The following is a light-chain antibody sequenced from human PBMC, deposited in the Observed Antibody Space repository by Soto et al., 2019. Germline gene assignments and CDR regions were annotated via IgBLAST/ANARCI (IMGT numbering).Light chain of an antibody. J-gene: IGKJ2*02. CDR2: TAS. CDR3: QQSYSTPRT. Sequence: DIQMTQSPSSLSVSVGDRVTITCRASQSIVSYLNWYQQKLGKAPKLLIYTASNLQRGVPSRFSGSGSGTDFTLTISNLQPEDFATYYCQQSYSTPRTFGQGTKREIK. CDR1: QSIVSY. V-gene: IGKV1-39*01.